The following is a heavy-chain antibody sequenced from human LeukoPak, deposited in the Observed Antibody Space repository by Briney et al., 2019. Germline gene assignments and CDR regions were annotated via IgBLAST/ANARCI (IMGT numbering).Heavy chain of an antibody. CDR2: INSDGSTT. CDR1: GFTFSTYW. Sequence: GGSLRLSCAASGFTFSTYWMHWVRQAPGKGPVWVSRINSDGSTTSYADSVKGRFTISRDNAKNSLYLQMNSLRAEDTALYYCAKDIGWELGNWFDPWGQGTLVTVSS. D-gene: IGHD1-26*01. V-gene: IGHV3-74*01. J-gene: IGHJ5*02. CDR3: AKDIGWELGNWFDP.